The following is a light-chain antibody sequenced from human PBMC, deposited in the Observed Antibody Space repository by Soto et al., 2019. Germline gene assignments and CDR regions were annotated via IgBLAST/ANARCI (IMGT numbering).Light chain of an antibody. J-gene: IGKJ1*01. Sequence: DIQMTQSPSTLSASVGDRVTITCRASQSISYWLAWYQQKPGKAPNLLIYKASTLESGVPSRFSGSGSGKEFTLTIISLQPDDFATYYCQQYNIYWTFGQGTKVEIK. CDR1: QSISYW. CDR3: QQYNIYWT. V-gene: IGKV1-5*03. CDR2: KAS.